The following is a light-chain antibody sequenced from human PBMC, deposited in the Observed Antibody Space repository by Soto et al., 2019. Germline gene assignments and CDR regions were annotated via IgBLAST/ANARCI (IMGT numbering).Light chain of an antibody. CDR1: QSVSGW. Sequence: DIQMTQSPSTLSASVGDTVTVTCGASQSVSGWLAWYQQKPGEAPKLLIYKASTLKSGVPSRFSGSGYGTELTLTISSLKNDDFATYYCQHYNSYSEAFGQGTKVDIK. CDR2: KAS. J-gene: IGKJ1*01. V-gene: IGKV1-5*03. CDR3: QHYNSYSEA.